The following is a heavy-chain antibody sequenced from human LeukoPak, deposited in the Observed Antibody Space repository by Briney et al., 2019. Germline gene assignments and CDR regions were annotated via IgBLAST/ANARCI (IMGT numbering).Heavy chain of an antibody. CDR2: ISNSGSST. CDR3: ARGRDGYNSGAFDI. Sequence: GGSLRLSCAASGFTFTDYYMSWIRHAPGKGLERVSYISNSGSSTYYADSVKGRFTISRDIAKNSLYLQMNSLRAEDTAVYSCARGRDGYNSGAFDIWGQGTMVTVSS. J-gene: IGHJ3*02. CDR1: GFTFTDYY. D-gene: IGHD5-24*01. V-gene: IGHV3-11*04.